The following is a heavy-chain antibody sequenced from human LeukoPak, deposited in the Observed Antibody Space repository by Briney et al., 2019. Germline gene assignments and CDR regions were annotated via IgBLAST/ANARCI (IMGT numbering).Heavy chain of an antibody. D-gene: IGHD1-26*01. CDR2: IDHSGSA. J-gene: IGHJ4*02. Sequence: SGTLSLTCTVSGGSISRGDYYWSWIRQPPGKGLEWIGYIDHSGSAYYNPSLESRVIISIDTSKRQFSLKLRSVTAADTAVYYCARDFVGGGYSPLDYWGQGTLVTVSS. CDR3: ARDFVGGGYSPLDY. V-gene: IGHV4-30-4*08. CDR1: GGSISRGDYY.